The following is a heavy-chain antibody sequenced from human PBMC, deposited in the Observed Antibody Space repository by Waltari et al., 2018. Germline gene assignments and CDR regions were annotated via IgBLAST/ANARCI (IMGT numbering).Heavy chain of an antibody. CDR3: ARHRTGTAAVDY. Sequence: QVQLQESGPGLVKPSQTLSLTCTVSGGSISSGDSFWSWIRQPPGKGLAWVGYISYSGSTYYNPSLKSRVIMSLDTSKNQFSLMLSAGTAADTAVYYCARHRTGTAAVDYWGQGTLVTVSS. CDR1: GGSISSGDSF. D-gene: IGHD1-1*01. CDR2: ISYSGST. J-gene: IGHJ4*02. V-gene: IGHV4-30-4*08.